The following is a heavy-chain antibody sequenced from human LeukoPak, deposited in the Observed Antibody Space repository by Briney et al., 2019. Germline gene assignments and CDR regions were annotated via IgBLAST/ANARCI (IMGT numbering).Heavy chain of an antibody. Sequence: PGGSLRLSCAASGFTVSSNYMNWVRQAPGKGLEWVSVIYSGGSTYYADSVKGRFTISRDNSKNTLYLQMNSLRAEDTAVYYCAKDMVAAAGTYYFDYWGQGTLVTVSS. J-gene: IGHJ4*02. V-gene: IGHV3-53*01. D-gene: IGHD6-13*01. CDR3: AKDMVAAAGTYYFDY. CDR2: IYSGGST. CDR1: GFTVSSNY.